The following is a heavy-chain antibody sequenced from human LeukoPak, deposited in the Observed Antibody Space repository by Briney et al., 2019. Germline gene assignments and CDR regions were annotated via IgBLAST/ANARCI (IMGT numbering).Heavy chain of an antibody. Sequence: SETLSLTCTVSGGSISHYYWSWIRQSPGKGLEWIGYIYYSGTTNYNPSLKSRVTISVDTSRNQFTLQLRSVTAADTAVYYCAREDPQTTVPEGMDVWGQGTTVIVSS. CDR3: AREDPQTTVPEGMDV. J-gene: IGHJ6*02. V-gene: IGHV4-59*01. D-gene: IGHD4-17*01. CDR2: IYYSGTT. CDR1: GGSISHYY.